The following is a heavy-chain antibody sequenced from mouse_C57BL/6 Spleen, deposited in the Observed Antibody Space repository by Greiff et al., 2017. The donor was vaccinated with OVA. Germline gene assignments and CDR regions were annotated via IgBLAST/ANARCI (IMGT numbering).Heavy chain of an antibody. D-gene: IGHD1-1*01. CDR1: GYTFTSYW. CDR3: ARREGVVAYYFDY. J-gene: IGHJ2*01. Sequence: VQLQQPGAELVKPGASVKLSCKASGYTFTSYWMHWVKQRPGQGLEWIGMIHPNSGSTNYNEKFKGKATLTVDKSSSTAYMQLSSLTSEDSAVYYCARREGVVAYYFDYWGQGTTLTVSS. V-gene: IGHV1-64*01. CDR2: IHPNSGST.